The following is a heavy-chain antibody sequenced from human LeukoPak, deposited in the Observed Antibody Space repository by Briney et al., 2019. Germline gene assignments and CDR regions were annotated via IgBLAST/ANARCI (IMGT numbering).Heavy chain of an antibody. J-gene: IGHJ4*02. Sequence: ASVKVSCKASGYTFTSYGISWVRQAPGQGLEWMGWVSAYNGNTNYAQKLQGRVTMTTDTSTSTAYMELRSLRSEDTAVYYCARDMYYYDSSGHYYFDYWGQGTRVTVSS. V-gene: IGHV1-18*01. CDR1: GYTFTSYG. CDR3: ARDMYYYDSSGHYYFDY. D-gene: IGHD3-22*01. CDR2: VSAYNGNT.